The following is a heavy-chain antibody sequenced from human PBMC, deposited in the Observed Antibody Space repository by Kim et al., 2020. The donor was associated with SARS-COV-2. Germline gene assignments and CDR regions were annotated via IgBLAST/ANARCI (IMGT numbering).Heavy chain of an antibody. CDR3: ARGGVGYYYYYGMDV. J-gene: IGHJ6*02. CDR2: ISYDGSNK. V-gene: IGHV3-30-3*01. Sequence: GGSLRLSCAASGFTFSSYAMHWVRQAPGKGLEWVAVISYDGSNKYYADSVKGRFTISRDNSKNTLYLQMNSLRAEDTAVYYCARGGVGYYYYYGMDVWGQGTTVTVSS. CDR1: GFTFSSYA. D-gene: IGHD1-26*01.